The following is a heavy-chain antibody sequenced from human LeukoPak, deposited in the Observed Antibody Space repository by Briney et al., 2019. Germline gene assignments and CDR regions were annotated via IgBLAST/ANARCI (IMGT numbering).Heavy chain of an antibody. Sequence: PSETLSLTCGVSGGSFSRYYWNWIRQAPGKGREWIGEINQSGSTNYNPSLKSRVTISVDTSKNQFSLKLISVTAADTAVYYCARFPYGSGRLDIWGQGTLVIVSS. D-gene: IGHD3-10*01. CDR3: ARFPYGSGRLDI. J-gene: IGHJ5*02. V-gene: IGHV4-34*01. CDR1: GGSFSRYY. CDR2: INQSGST.